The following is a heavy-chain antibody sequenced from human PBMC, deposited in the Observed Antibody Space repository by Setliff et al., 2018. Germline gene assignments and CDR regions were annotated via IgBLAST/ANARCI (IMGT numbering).Heavy chain of an antibody. Sequence: PSETLSLTCTVSGVSITSHYWSWIRQPPGRALEWIGYIHHSGSTNYNPSHKSRVTLSMDTSRNHFSLNLTSLTAADTALYYCARDNIGPDALDIWGQGTMVTVSS. CDR2: IHHSGST. CDR1: GVSITSHY. CDR3: ARDNIGPDALDI. J-gene: IGHJ3*02. V-gene: IGHV4-59*11.